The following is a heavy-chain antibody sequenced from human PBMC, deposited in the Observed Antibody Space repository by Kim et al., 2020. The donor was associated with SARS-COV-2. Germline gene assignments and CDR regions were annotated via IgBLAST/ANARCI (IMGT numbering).Heavy chain of an antibody. J-gene: IGHJ4*02. CDR2: IYSSGST. CDR1: GGSISSYY. Sequence: SETLSLTCTVSGGSISSYYWSWIRQAPGKGLEWIGFIYSSGSTNYNPSVKSRVTISVDASTNQMSLQLTSVTVADAAVYYCARHIGSFGRTFFDYWGQG. V-gene: IGHV4-59*08. CDR3: ARHIGSFGRTFFDY. D-gene: IGHD1-26*01.